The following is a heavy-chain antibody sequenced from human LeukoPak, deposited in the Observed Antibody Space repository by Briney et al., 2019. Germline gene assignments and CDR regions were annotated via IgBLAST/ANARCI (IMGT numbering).Heavy chain of an antibody. CDR1: GYSLGKNYY. Sequence: PSETLSLTCAVSGYSLGKNYYWGWIRQPPGKGLEWIATIYDTGYTSYNPSLMNRVTMSVDTSKNHFSLKLSSVTAADTAVYYCARYDSHGCASTRFVYWGQRVLLTTSS. CDR2: IYDTGYT. V-gene: IGHV4-38-2*01. J-gene: IGHJ4*02. D-gene: IGHD3-16*01. CDR3: ARYDSHGCASTRFVY.